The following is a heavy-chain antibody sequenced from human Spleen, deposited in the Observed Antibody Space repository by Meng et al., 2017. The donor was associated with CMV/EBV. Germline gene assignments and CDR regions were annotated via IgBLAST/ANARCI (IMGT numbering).Heavy chain of an antibody. CDR3: ARATRDGYNWNYFDY. CDR2: IYYSGTT. CDR1: ASISSGGYY. Sequence: ASISSGGYYWSWIRQHPGKGLEWIGYIYYSGTTYYNPSLKSRVTISVDTSKNQFSLKLSSVTAADTAVYYCARATRDGYNWNYFDYWGQGTLVIVSS. D-gene: IGHD5-24*01. J-gene: IGHJ4*02. V-gene: IGHV4-31*02.